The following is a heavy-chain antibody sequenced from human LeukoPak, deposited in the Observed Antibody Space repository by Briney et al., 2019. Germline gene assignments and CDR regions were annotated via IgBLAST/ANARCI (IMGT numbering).Heavy chain of an antibody. J-gene: IGHJ5*02. V-gene: IGHV4-30-4*08. CDR1: GGSISSGDYY. Sequence: SQTLSLTCTVSGGSISSGDYYWSWIRQPPGKGLEWIGYIYYSGSTYYNPSLKNRVTISVDTSKNQFSLKLSSVTAADTAVYYCARADYGGNSVSDPWGQGTLVTVSS. D-gene: IGHD4-23*01. CDR2: IYYSGST. CDR3: ARADYGGNSVSDP.